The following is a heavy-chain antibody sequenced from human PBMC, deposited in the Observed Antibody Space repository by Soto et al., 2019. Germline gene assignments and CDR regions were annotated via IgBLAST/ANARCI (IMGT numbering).Heavy chain of an antibody. CDR1: GFTFSYNC. J-gene: IGHJ4*02. CDR3: SLIRGVMGY. Sequence: PGGSLRLSCATSGFTFSYNCVDWVRQSPGKGLEWIGRTKDKFYSFASQYGASVQGRFTISRDDSANSVYLQIDGLKSEDTAVYYCSLIRGVMGYWGQGTLVTVS. V-gene: IGHV3-72*01. D-gene: IGHD3-10*01. CDR2: TKDKFYSFAS.